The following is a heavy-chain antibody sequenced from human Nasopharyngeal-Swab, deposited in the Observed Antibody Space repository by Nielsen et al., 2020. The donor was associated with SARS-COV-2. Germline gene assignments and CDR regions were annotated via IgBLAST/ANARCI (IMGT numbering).Heavy chain of an antibody. CDR2: ISYDGSNK. Sequence: GESLKISCVASGFTFSNYGMHRVRQAPGKGLEWVAIISYDGSNKYHADSVKGRFTISKDNSKNTLYLQMSSLRADDTAVYYCAKERFYSGSGKYPRDFDYWGQGTLVTVSS. D-gene: IGHD3-10*01. J-gene: IGHJ4*02. CDR1: GFTFSNYG. CDR3: AKERFYSGSGKYPRDFDY. V-gene: IGHV3-30*18.